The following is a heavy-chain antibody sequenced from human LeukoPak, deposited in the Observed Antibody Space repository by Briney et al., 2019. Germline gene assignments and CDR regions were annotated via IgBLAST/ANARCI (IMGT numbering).Heavy chain of an antibody. V-gene: IGHV3-9*01. Sequence: PGGSLRLSCAASGFTVSSNYMSWVRQAPGKGLEWVSGISWNSGSIGYADSVKGRFTISRDNAKNSLYLQMNSLRAEDTALYYCAKDSAPDYYDSSGYPSWGQGTLVTVSS. J-gene: IGHJ4*02. CDR1: GFTVSSNY. CDR3: AKDSAPDYYDSSGYPS. D-gene: IGHD3-22*01. CDR2: ISWNSGSI.